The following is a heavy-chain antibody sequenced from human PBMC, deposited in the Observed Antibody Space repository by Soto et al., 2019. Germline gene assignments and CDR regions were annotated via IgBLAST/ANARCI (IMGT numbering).Heavy chain of an antibody. V-gene: IGHV1-69*13. CDR1: GGTFSIYA. J-gene: IGHJ6*02. Sequence: SVKVSCKASGGTFSIYAISWVRQAPGQGLEWMGGIIPIFGTANYAQKFQGRVTITADESTSTAYMELSSLRSEDTAVYYCASPMATRVPEEVYYSGMDAWGQGTTVTVSS. D-gene: IGHD5-18*01. CDR3: ASPMATRVPEEVYYSGMDA. CDR2: IIPIFGTA.